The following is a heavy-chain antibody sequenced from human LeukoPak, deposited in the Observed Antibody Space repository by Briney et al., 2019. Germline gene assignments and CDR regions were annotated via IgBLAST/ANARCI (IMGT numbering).Heavy chain of an antibody. J-gene: IGHJ6*02. Sequence: SVKVSCKASGGTFSSYAIGWVRQAPGQGLEWMGRIIPILGIANYAQKFQGRVTITADKSTSTAYMELSSLRSEDTAVYYCARVRCSSTSCRSYYGMDVWGQGTTVTVSS. V-gene: IGHV1-69*04. CDR3: ARVRCSSTSCRSYYGMDV. D-gene: IGHD2-2*01. CDR2: IIPILGIA. CDR1: GGTFSSYA.